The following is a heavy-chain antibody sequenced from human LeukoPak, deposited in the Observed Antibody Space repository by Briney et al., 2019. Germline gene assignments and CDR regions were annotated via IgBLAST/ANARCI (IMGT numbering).Heavy chain of an antibody. J-gene: IGHJ4*02. CDR1: GYTFTSYY. CDR2: INPSGGST. Sequence: ASVKVSCKASGYTFTSYYMHWVRQAPEQGLEWMGIINPSGGSTSYAQKFQGRVTMTRDMSTSTVYMELSSLGSEDTAVYYCARSGAAAGIVSFRFDYWGQGTLVTVSS. CDR3: ARSGAAAGIVSFRFDY. V-gene: IGHV1-46*01. D-gene: IGHD6-13*01.